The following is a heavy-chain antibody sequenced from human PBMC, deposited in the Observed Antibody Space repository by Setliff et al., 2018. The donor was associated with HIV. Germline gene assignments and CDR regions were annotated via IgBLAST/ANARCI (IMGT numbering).Heavy chain of an antibody. D-gene: IGHD3-10*01. CDR3: TTAVAQNWYGSGNENY. CDR2: IKSKTDGETE. V-gene: IGHV3-15*01. J-gene: IGHJ4*02. Sequence: PGGSLRLSCAASGFTFTNAWMCWVRQAPGKGLEWVGRIKSKTDGETEDYAAPVKGRFTISRDDSRSTLYLQMNSPITEDTALYYCTTAVAQNWYGSGNENYWGQGTLVTVSS. CDR1: GFTFTNAW.